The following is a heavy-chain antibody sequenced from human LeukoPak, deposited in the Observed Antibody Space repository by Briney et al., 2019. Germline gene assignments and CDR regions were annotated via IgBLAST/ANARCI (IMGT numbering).Heavy chain of an antibody. V-gene: IGHV3-53*01. CDR1: GITVSNNY. CDR3: ASHPYYDIGWRYFPH. Sequence: GGSLRLSCAASGITVSNNYMSWVRQAPGKGLEWVSVIYSGGNTYYVDSVKGRFTISRDNSKNTLYLQMNSLRAGDTAVYYCASHPYYDIGWRYFPHWGQGTLVTVSS. D-gene: IGHD3-16*01. J-gene: IGHJ1*01. CDR2: IYSGGNT.